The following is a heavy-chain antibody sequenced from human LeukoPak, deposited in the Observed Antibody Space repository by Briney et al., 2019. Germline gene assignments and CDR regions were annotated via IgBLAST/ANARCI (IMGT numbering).Heavy chain of an antibody. D-gene: IGHD3-22*01. CDR1: GFTFTSSS. CDR2: IVLGSGNT. Sequence: SVKVSCKASGFTFTSSSMQWVRQTRGQRLERIGWIVLGSGNTNFAQKFQERVTITRDVSTSTAYMELSSLRSEDTAVYYCAAVFGSGYYYYFDYWGLGTLVTVSS. V-gene: IGHV1-58*02. J-gene: IGHJ4*02. CDR3: AAVFGSGYYYYFDY.